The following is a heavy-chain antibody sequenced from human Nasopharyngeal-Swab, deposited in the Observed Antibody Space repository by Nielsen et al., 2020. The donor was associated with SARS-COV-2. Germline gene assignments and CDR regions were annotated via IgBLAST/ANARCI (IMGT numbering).Heavy chain of an antibody. J-gene: IGHJ6*02. D-gene: IGHD4-11*01. Sequence: SETLSLTCTVSGGSISSYYWSWIRQPPGKGLEWIGCIYYSGSTNYNPSLKSRVTISVDTSKNQFSLKLSSVTAADTAVYYCARVPYSDYPLSDYYYGMDVWGQGTTVTISS. CDR3: ARVPYSDYPLSDYYYGMDV. V-gene: IGHV4-59*01. CDR1: GGSISSYY. CDR2: IYYSGST.